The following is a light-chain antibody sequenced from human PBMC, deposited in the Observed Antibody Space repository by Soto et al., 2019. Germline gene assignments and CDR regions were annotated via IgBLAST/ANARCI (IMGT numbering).Light chain of an antibody. Sequence: DIQMTQSPSSLSASVGDRVTITCRASQGIRKDLGWYQQKPGKAPKGLIFAASSLQSRVPSRFSGSGFGTEFTLTISNLQPEDSATYYCLQHNSYPWTFGQGTKVEIK. CDR1: QGIRKD. V-gene: IGKV1-17*02. J-gene: IGKJ1*01. CDR2: AAS. CDR3: LQHNSYPWT.